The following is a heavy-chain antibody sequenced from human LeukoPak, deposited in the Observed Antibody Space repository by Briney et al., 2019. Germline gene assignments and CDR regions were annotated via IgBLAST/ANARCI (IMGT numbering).Heavy chain of an antibody. CDR3: ARDRGYFDN. CDR1: GFTFSNYA. CDR2: ITSSSNYI. J-gene: IGHJ4*02. V-gene: IGHV3-21*01. Sequence: MTGGSLRLSCAASGFTFSNYAMSWVRQAPGKGLEWLSSITSSSNYIYYADSVKGRFTISRDNVQNSLYLQMNSLRAEDTAMYYCARDRGYFDNWGQGTLVTVSS.